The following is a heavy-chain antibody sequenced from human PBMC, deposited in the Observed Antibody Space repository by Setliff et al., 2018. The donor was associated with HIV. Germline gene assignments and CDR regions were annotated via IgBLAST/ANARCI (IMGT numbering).Heavy chain of an antibody. J-gene: IGHJ4*02. D-gene: IGHD2-15*01. CDR3: ASSPAWRSDSGLHTFDS. V-gene: IGHV4-38-2*02. CDR2: VYHTGST. CDR1: GYSISSRYY. Sequence: SETLSLTCTVSGYSISSRYYWGWIRQPPGKGLEWIGSVYHTGSTYYNPSLKSRVTMSADTSKNQFSLKLSSVTSVATAVYYCASSPAWRSDSGLHTFDSWGQGTLVTVSS.